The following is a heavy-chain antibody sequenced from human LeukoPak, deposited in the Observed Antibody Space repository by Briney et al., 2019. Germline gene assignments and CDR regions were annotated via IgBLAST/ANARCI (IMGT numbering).Heavy chain of an antibody. CDR3: TRDWYYTTDY. CDR2: ITSDGRNT. Sequence: PGGSLRLSCAASGFSFSTTWMNWVRQAPGKGLVSVSRITSDGRNTVYADSVKGRFTISRDNAKNTVYLQMDSLRDEDTAVYYCTRDWYYTTDYWGQGPLVTVSS. D-gene: IGHD1-26*01. V-gene: IGHV3-74*01. CDR1: GFSFSTTW. J-gene: IGHJ4*02.